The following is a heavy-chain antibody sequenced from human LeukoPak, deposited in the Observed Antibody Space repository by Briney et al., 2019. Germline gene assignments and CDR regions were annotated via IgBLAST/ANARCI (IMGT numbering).Heavy chain of an antibody. CDR2: ISGSGGST. Sequence: PGGSLRLSCAASGFTFSSYAMSWVRQAPGKGLEWVSAISGSGGSTYYADSVKGRFTISRDNSKNTLYLQMNSLRAEDTAVYYCAKDRQYDYVWGSYLGAFDIWGQGTMVTVSS. V-gene: IGHV3-23*01. D-gene: IGHD3-16*02. CDR3: AKDRQYDYVWGSYLGAFDI. CDR1: GFTFSSYA. J-gene: IGHJ3*02.